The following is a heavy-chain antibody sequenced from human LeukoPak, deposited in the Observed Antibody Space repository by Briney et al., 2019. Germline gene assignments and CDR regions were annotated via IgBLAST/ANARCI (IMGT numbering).Heavy chain of an antibody. CDR3: ARGSRL. Sequence: SETLSLTCAVYGGSFSGYYWSWIRQPPGKGLEWIGEINHSGSTNYNPSLKSRVTISVDTSKNQFSLKLSSVTAADTAVYYCARGSRLWGQGTLVTVSS. CDR1: GGSFSGYY. V-gene: IGHV4-34*01. J-gene: IGHJ4*02. CDR2: INHSGST.